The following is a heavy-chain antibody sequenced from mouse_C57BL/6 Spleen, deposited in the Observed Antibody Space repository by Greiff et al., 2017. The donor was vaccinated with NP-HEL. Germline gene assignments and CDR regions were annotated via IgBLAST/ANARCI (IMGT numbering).Heavy chain of an antibody. CDR3: AIDSSGAMDY. J-gene: IGHJ4*01. V-gene: IGHV1-66*01. CDR1: GYSFTSYY. D-gene: IGHD3-2*02. Sequence: QVQLKQPGPELVKPGASVKISCKASGYSFTSYYIHWVKQRPGQGREWIGWIYPGSGNTKYNEKCKGKATLTADTSTSTAYMQLSSLTSEYSAIYYCAIDSSGAMDYWGQGTSVTVSS. CDR2: IYPGSGNT.